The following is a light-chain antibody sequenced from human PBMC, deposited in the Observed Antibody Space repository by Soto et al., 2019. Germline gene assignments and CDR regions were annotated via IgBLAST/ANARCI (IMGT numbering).Light chain of an antibody. V-gene: IGLV1-44*01. CDR1: SSSIGGNT. CDR3: AVWDDSLDGHAV. J-gene: IGLJ7*01. Sequence: QSVLTQPPSASGTPGQRVTISCSGSSSSIGGNTVRWYQHLPGTAPRLLIYNNIQRPSGVPDRFSGSKSGTSASLAISGLQSEDEADYYCAVWDDSLDGHAVFGGGTQLTVL. CDR2: NNI.